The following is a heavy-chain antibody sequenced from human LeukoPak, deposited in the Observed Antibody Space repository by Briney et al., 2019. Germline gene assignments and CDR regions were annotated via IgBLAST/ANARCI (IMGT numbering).Heavy chain of an antibody. J-gene: IGHJ4*02. D-gene: IGHD2-2*01. CDR3: VLGHCGSAPCQYTGW. V-gene: IGHV3-30-3*01. CDR2: ISYDGSNK. CDR1: GFTFSSYA. Sequence: GGSLRLSCAASGFTFSSYAMHWVRQAPGKGLEWVAVISYDGSNKYYADSVKGRFTISRDNSQKTLHLQLSSLRPDDTAVYYCVLGHCGSAPCQYTGWWGQGTLVTVSS.